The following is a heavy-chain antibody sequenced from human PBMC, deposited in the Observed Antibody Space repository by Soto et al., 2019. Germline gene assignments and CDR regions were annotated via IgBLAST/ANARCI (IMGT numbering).Heavy chain of an antibody. CDR1: GGTFSSYA. CDR3: ARTRITIFGVVTDGGFDY. D-gene: IGHD3-3*01. Sequence: ASVKVSCKASGGTFSSYAISWVRQAPGQGLEWMGGIIPIFGTANYAQKFQGRVTITADESTSTAYMELSSLRSEDTAVYYCARTRITIFGVVTDGGFDYWGQGTLVTVSS. V-gene: IGHV1-69*13. J-gene: IGHJ4*02. CDR2: IIPIFGTA.